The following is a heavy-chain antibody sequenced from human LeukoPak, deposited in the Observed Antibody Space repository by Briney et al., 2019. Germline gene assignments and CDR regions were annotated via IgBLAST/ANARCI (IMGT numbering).Heavy chain of an antibody. V-gene: IGHV4-34*01. CDR3: ARWGKAQQLVYYYYYYYMDV. D-gene: IGHD6-13*01. J-gene: IGHJ6*03. Sequence: SETLSLTCAVYGGSFSGYYWSWIRQPPGKGLEWIGEINHSGSTNYNPSLKSRVTISVDTSKNQFSLKLSSVTAADTAVYYCARWGKAQQLVYYYYYYYMDVWGKGTTVTVSS. CDR2: INHSGST. CDR1: GGSFSGYY.